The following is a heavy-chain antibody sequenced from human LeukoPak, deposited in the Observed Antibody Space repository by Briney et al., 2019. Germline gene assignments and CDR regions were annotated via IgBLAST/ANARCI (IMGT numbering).Heavy chain of an antibody. CDR1: GGSISSGIYY. V-gene: IGHV4-31*03. D-gene: IGHD2-2*01. J-gene: IGHJ4*02. Sequence: SETLSLTCTVSGGSISSGIYYWSWIRQHPGKGLEWLGYIYYSGSTYYNPSLQSRVTISVDTSENQFSLKLSPVTAADTAVYFCSRGSAPAAYYYFDSWGQGTLVTVSS. CDR3: SRGSAPAAYYYFDS. CDR2: IYYSGST.